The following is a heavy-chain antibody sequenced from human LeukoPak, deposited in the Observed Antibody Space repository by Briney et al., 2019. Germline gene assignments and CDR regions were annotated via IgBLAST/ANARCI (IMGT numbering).Heavy chain of an antibody. Sequence: GGSLRLSCAASGFTFSSYGMHWVRQAPGKGLEWVAVIWYDGSNKYYADSVKGRFTISRDNSKNMLYLQMNSLRAEDTAVYYCARVPSYYYDSSGYSNALWWGQGTLVTVSS. CDR2: IWYDGSNK. D-gene: IGHD3-22*01. V-gene: IGHV3-33*01. CDR1: GFTFSSYG. CDR3: ARVPSYYYDSSGYSNALW. J-gene: IGHJ4*02.